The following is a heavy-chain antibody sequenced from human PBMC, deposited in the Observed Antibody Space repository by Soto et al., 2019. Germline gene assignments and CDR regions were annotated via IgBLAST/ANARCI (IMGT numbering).Heavy chain of an antibody. CDR2: ISYDGSNK. CDR1: GFTFSSYG. D-gene: IGHD2-15*01. V-gene: IGHV3-30*18. Sequence: VGSLRLSCAASGFTFSSYGMHWVRQAPGKGLEWVAVISYDGSNKYYADSVKGRFTISRDNSKNTLYLQMNSLRAEDTAVYYCAKERRGYCSGGSCYLGRYFDLWGRGTLVTVSS. J-gene: IGHJ2*01. CDR3: AKERRGYCSGGSCYLGRYFDL.